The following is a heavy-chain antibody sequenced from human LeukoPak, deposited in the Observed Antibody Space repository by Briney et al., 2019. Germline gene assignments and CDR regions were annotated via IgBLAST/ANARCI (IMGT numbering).Heavy chain of an antibody. V-gene: IGHV3-30*02. CDR2: IRYDGSNK. CDR3: AKEDDYGDYFDY. D-gene: IGHD4-17*01. J-gene: IGHJ4*02. Sequence: GGSLRLSCAASGFTFSSYGMHWVRQAPGKGLEWAAFIRYDGSNKYYADSVKGRFTISRDNSKNTLYLQMNSLRAEDTAVYYCAKEDDYGDYFDYWGQGTLVTVSS. CDR1: GFTFSSYG.